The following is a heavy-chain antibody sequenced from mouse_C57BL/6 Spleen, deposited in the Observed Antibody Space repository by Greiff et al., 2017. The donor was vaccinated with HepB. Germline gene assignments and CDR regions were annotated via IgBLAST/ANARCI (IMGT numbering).Heavy chain of an antibody. V-gene: IGHV1-42*01. CDR3: ARGGLGPVGY. CDR1: GYSFTGYY. D-gene: IGHD3-3*01. CDR2: INPSTGGT. J-gene: IGHJ4*01. Sequence: DVKLVESGPELVKPGASVKISCKASGYSFTGYYMNWVKQSPEKSLEWIGEINPSTGGTTYNQKFKAKATLTVDKSSSTAYMQLKSLTSEDSAVYYCARGGLGPVGYWGQGTSVTVSS.